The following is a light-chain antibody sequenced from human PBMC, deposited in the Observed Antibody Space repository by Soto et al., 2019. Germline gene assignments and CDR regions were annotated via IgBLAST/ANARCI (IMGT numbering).Light chain of an antibody. CDR1: SSNIGSYT. CDR2: SNN. J-gene: IGLJ2*01. Sequence: QAVVTQPPSASGTPGQRVTISCSGSSSNIGSYTVNWYQQLPGAAPKLLIYSNNQRPSGVPDRFSGSKSGTSASLAISGPQSEDEADYYCAAWDDSLNGVVFGGGTKVTVL. V-gene: IGLV1-44*01. CDR3: AAWDDSLNGVV.